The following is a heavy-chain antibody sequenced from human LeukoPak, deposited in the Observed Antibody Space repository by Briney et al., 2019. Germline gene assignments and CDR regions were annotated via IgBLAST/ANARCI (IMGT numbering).Heavy chain of an antibody. CDR2: ISGSGGST. J-gene: IGHJ4*02. CDR1: GFTFSSYA. V-gene: IGHV3-23*01. CDR3: VEYYDSSVPFDY. D-gene: IGHD3-22*01. Sequence: PGGSLRLSCAASGFTFSSYAMSWVRQAPGKGLEWVSAISGSGGSTYYADSVKGRFTISRDKSKNTLYLQMNSLRAEDTAVYYCVEYYDSSVPFDYWGQGTLVTVSS.